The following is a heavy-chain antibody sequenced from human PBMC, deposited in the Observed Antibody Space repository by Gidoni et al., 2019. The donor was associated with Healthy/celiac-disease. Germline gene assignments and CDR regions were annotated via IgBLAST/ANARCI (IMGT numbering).Heavy chain of an antibody. CDR3: ARQPLSRMGYYDPGAFDI. CDR2: IDYSGST. J-gene: IGHJ3*02. D-gene: IGHD3-22*01. CDR1: GGSISSSSSY. Sequence: QLQLQESGPGLVKPSETLSLTCTVSGGSISSSSSYWGWLRQPPGKGLEWIWSIDYSGSTYYNPSLKSRVTISVDTSKNQFSLKLSSVTAADTAVYYCARQPLSRMGYYDPGAFDIWGQGTMVTVSS. V-gene: IGHV4-39*01.